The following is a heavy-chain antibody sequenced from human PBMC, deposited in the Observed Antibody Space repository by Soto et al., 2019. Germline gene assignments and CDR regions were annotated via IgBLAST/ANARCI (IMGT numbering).Heavy chain of an antibody. CDR2: IYYSGST. Sequence: SETLSLTCTVSGGSISSSSYYWGWIRQPPGKGLEWIGSIYYSGSTYYNPSLKSRVTISVDTSKNQFSLKLSSVTAADTAVYYCARHAMGIAAAGTNWFDPWGQGTLVTVSS. J-gene: IGHJ5*02. CDR3: ARHAMGIAAAGTNWFDP. CDR1: GGSISSSSYY. D-gene: IGHD6-13*01. V-gene: IGHV4-39*01.